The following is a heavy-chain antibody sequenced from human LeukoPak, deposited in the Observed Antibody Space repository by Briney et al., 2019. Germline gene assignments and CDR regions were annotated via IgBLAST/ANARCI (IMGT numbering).Heavy chain of an antibody. CDR1: GGTFSSYA. V-gene: IGHV1-69*13. Sequence: GASVKVSCKASGGTFSSYAISWVRQAPGQGLEWTGGIVPIFGTANYAQKFQGRVTITADESTSTAYMELSSLRSEDTAVYYCARDSPNPRYFDLWGRGTLVTVSS. J-gene: IGHJ2*01. CDR3: ARDSPNPRYFDL. CDR2: IVPIFGTA.